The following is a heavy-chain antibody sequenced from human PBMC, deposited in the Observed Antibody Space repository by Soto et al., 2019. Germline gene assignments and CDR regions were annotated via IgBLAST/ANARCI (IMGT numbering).Heavy chain of an antibody. CDR1: GGSISSYY. Sequence: PSETLSLTCTVSGGSISSYYWSWIRQPPGKGLEWIGYIYYSGSTYYNPSLKSRVTISVDTSKNQFSLKLSSVTAADTAVYYCARDYDSSGDYWGQGTLVTVSS. V-gene: IGHV4-59*04. J-gene: IGHJ4*02. CDR3: ARDYDSSGDY. CDR2: IYYSGST. D-gene: IGHD3-22*01.